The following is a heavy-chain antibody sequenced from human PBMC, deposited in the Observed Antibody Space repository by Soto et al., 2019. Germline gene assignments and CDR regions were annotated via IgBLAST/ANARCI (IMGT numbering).Heavy chain of an antibody. CDR3: ARVGFGCTGRSCYTGPYYFDY. CDR2: IDGDGTNT. V-gene: IGHV3-74*01. Sequence: VQLVESGGGLVQPGGSLRLSCAASGFTFNNYWIHWVRQAPGKGLVWVSRIDGDGTNTDYADSVNGRFTISRDNAKNTVFLQMSSLRADDTAVYYCARVGFGCTGRSCYTGPYYFDYWGQGALVTVSS. CDR1: GFTFNNYW. D-gene: IGHD2-8*02. J-gene: IGHJ4*02.